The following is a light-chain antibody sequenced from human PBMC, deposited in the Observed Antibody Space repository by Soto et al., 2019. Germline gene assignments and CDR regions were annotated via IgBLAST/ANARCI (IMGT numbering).Light chain of an antibody. Sequence: EIVLTQSPGTLSLSPGERATLSCRASQSVSSSYLAWYQQKPGQAPRLLIYAASSRATGIPDRFSGSGSGTDFTLTISKLEPEDSAVYYCHQCLSSRTFGQGTKVEIK. J-gene: IGKJ1*01. CDR1: QSVSSSY. V-gene: IGKV3-20*01. CDR2: AAS. CDR3: HQCLSSRT.